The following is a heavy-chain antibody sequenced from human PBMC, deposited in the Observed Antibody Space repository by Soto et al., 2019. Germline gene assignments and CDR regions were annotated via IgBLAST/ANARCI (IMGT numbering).Heavy chain of an antibody. V-gene: IGHV4-39*01. J-gene: IGHJ4*01. CDR3: TRGLSSPSATGI. Sequence: QPQLQESGPGLVKPSETLSLTCTVSGGSVSSCCNYWGWVRQPPGKGLEWIGSIHNSGSTSYNPSPKSRVTISVVTPKNQFSLNLTSVTAADTALYYCTRGLSSPSATGIWGHGTLVTVSS. CDR2: IHNSGST. CDR1: GGSVSSCCNY. D-gene: IGHD6-6*01.